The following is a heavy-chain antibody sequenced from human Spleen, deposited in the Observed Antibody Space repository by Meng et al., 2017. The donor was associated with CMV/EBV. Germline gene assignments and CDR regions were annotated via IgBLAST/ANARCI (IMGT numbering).Heavy chain of an antibody. CDR3: ARIRGGDNSYFDY. CDR1: GFTFSPYA. Sequence: GESLKISCAASGFTFSPYAMNWVRQAPGKGLEWVSSISSSSFIYYADSVKGRFTISRDNAKNSLYLQMNSLRAEDTAVYYCARIRGGDNSYFDYWGQGTLVTVSS. D-gene: IGHD2-21*01. CDR2: ISSSSFI. J-gene: IGHJ4*02. V-gene: IGHV3-69-1*01.